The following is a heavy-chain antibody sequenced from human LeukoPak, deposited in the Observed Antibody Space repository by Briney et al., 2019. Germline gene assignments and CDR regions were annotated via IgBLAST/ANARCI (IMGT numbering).Heavy chain of an antibody. V-gene: IGHV3-74*01. CDR1: GFTFSSYW. J-gene: IGHJ3*02. D-gene: IGHD2-15*01. Sequence: PGGSLRLSCAASGFTFSSYWMHWVRQAPGKGLVWVSRINTDGSSTSYADSVKGRFTISRDNAKNTLYLQMNSLRAEDTAVYYCARTSIVEAFDIWGQGTMVTVSS. CDR2: INTDGSST. CDR3: ARTSIVEAFDI.